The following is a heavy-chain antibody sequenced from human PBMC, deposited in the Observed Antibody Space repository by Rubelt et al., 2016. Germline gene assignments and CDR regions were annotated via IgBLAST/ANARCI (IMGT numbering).Heavy chain of an antibody. CDR3: TGSSNWKGEDY. V-gene: IGHV3-66*02. Sequence: EVQVVESGGALVQPGGSLRLSCAASGSNWMTWVRQAPGKGLEWVSVIYSGGGTYYADSVKGRFTTSRDKSKNTLYLEMSSLRAEDTAVYHCTGSSNWKGEDYWGQGTLVTVSS. J-gene: IGHJ4*02. CDR2: IYSGGGT. D-gene: IGHD1-20*01. CDR1: GSNW.